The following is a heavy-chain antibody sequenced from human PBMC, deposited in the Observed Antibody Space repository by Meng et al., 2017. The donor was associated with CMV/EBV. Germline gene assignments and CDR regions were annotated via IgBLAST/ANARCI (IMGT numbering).Heavy chain of an antibody. Sequence: SETLSLTCAVYGGSFSGYYWSWIRQPPGKGLEWIGEINHSGSTNYNPSLKSRVTISVDTSKNQFSLKLSSVTAADTAVYYCARGLNWSYPGPLYYYYYYGMDVWGQGTTVTVSS. V-gene: IGHV4-34*01. CDR3: ARGLNWSYPGPLYYYYYYGMDV. J-gene: IGHJ6*02. CDR2: INHSGST. D-gene: IGHD1-7*01. CDR1: GGSFSGYY.